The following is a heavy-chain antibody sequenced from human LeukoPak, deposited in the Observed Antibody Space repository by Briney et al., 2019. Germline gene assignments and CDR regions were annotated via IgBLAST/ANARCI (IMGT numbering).Heavy chain of an antibody. D-gene: IGHD3-22*01. CDR1: GFTFSSYA. Sequence: GGSLRLSCAASGFTFSSYAMSWVRQALGKGLEWVSAISGSGGSTYYADSVKGRFTISRDNSKNTLYLQMNSLRAEDTAVYYCAKSRMIVVTSRAEYFQHWGQGTLVTVSS. J-gene: IGHJ1*01. CDR2: ISGSGGST. V-gene: IGHV3-23*01. CDR3: AKSRMIVVTSRAEYFQH.